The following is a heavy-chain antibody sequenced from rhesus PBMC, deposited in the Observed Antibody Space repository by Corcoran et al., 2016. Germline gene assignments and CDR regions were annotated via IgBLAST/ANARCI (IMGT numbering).Heavy chain of an antibody. D-gene: IGHD3-9*01. V-gene: IGHV4-169*01. CDR3: ARAAGLDAVDF. CDR2: IYGSVSST. J-gene: IGHJ3*01. Sequence: QLQLQESGPGLVKPSETLSVTCAVSGGSISSSYWSWIRQAPGRGLEGIGYIYGSVSSTNYNPSLHSRVTLSVDTSKNQLSLKLSSVTAADTAVYYCARAAGLDAVDFWGQGLRVTVSS. CDR1: GGSISSSY.